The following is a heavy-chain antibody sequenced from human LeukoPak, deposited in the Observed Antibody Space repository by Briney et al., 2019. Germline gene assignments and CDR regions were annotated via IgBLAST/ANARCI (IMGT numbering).Heavy chain of an antibody. D-gene: IGHD6-19*01. CDR3: ARRASSGWYSYSHKYYFDY. J-gene: IGHJ4*02. Sequence: SETLSLTCTVSGGSINSSYYYWGWIRQPPGKGLEWIGSIYYSGSTYYNPSLKSRVTISVDTSKNQFSLKLSSVTAADTAAYYCARRASSGWYSYSHKYYFDYWGQGTLVTVSS. V-gene: IGHV4-39*01. CDR2: IYYSGST. CDR1: GGSINSSYYY.